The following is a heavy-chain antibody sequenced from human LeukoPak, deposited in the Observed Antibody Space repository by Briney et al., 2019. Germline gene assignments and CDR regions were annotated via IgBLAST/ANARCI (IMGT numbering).Heavy chain of an antibody. CDR3: ARDGQGIADDYMDV. D-gene: IGHD6-13*01. Sequence: PGGSLRLSCAASGFTFSSYWMHWVRQAPGKGLVWVSRINSDGSSTSYADSVKGRFTISRDNAKNTLYLQMSSLRAEDTAVYYCARDGQGIADDYMDVWGKGTTVTVSS. J-gene: IGHJ6*03. V-gene: IGHV3-74*01. CDR2: INSDGSST. CDR1: GFTFSSYW.